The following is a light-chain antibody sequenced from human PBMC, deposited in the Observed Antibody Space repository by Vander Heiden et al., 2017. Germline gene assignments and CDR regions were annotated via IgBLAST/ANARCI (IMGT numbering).Light chain of an antibody. CDR3: QQSFTTPLT. Sequence: IQLPQSPSSLSASVGDRVTITCRASQYISNYLKWYQQKPGKAPKLLIYAASNLQSGVPSRFSGSGSGTDFTLTISSLQPEDFATYYCQQSFTTPLTVGGGTKVEIK. V-gene: IGKV1-39*01. CDR1: QYISNY. J-gene: IGKJ4*01. CDR2: AAS.